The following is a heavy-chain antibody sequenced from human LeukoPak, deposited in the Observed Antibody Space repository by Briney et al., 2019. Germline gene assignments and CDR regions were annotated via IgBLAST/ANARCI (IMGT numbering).Heavy chain of an antibody. D-gene: IGHD3-22*01. CDR1: GFTFSSYV. V-gene: IGHV3-23*01. CDR3: AKGSDSSGYLDY. J-gene: IGHJ4*02. CDR2: ISGSGGST. Sequence: GGSLRLSCAASGFTFSSYVMSWVRQAPGKGLEWVSAISGSGGSTYYADSVKGRFTISRNNSKNTLYLQMNSLRAEDTAVYYCAKGSDSSGYLDYWGQGTLVTVSS.